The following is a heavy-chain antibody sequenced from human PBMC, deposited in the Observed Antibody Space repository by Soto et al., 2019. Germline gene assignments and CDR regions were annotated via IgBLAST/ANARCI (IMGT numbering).Heavy chain of an antibody. Sequence: RGESLKISCNGSGYSFTIYWIGWVRQMPGKGLEWMGIIYPGDSDTRYSPSFQGQVTISADKSISTAYLQWSSLKASDTAMYYCARQGPLRFLAHPNWFDPWGQGTLVTVSS. D-gene: IGHD3-3*01. J-gene: IGHJ5*02. CDR3: ARQGPLRFLAHPNWFDP. V-gene: IGHV5-51*01. CDR2: IYPGDSDT. CDR1: GYSFTIYW.